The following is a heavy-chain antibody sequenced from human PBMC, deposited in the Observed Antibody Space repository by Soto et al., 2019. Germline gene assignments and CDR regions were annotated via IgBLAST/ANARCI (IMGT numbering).Heavy chain of an antibody. Sequence: SETLSLTCTVSGGSISSYYWSWIRQPPGKGLEWIGYIYYSGSTNYNPSLKSRVTISVDTSKNPFSLKLSSVTAADTAVYYCAREGYSSSWYALVFDYWGQGTLVTVS. J-gene: IGHJ4*02. CDR2: IYYSGST. CDR3: AREGYSSSWYALVFDY. D-gene: IGHD6-13*01. V-gene: IGHV4-59*01. CDR1: GGSISSYY.